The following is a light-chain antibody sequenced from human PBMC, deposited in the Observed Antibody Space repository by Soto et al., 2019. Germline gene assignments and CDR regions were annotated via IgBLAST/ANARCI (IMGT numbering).Light chain of an antibody. J-gene: IGKJ3*01. CDR1: QSVSSSY. CDR3: LQYGSYSCT. CDR2: GAS. Sequence: EIVLTQSPGTLSLSPGERATLSCRASQSVSSSYLAWYQQKPGQAPRLLIYGASSRATGVPDRFSGSGSGTEFTLTISRLEPEDFAMYYCLQYGSYSCTFGPGNKVDI. V-gene: IGKV3-20*01.